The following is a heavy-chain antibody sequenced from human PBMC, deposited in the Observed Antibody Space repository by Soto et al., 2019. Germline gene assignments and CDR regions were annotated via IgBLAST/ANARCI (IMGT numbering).Heavy chain of an antibody. V-gene: IGHV1-18*01. J-gene: IGHJ4*02. CDR3: ARDRLIAVTGLLHY. Sequence: PSVKVSCKTSGYPFTSYGINWVRQAPGQGPEWMGWISAYNGKTSYTQKFQGRVTMTTDTSTSTAYMELRSLRSDDTAVYYCARDRLIAVTGLLHYWGQGTLVTVSS. CDR2: ISAYNGKT. D-gene: IGHD6-19*01. CDR1: GYPFTSYG.